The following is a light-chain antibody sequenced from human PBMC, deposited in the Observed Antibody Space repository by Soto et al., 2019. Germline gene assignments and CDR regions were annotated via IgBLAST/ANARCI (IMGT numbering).Light chain of an antibody. CDR1: QSVSSSY. Sequence: EIVLTQSPDTLSLSPGETATLSCRTSQSVSSSYLAWYQQTPGQAPRLLIYGASSRATGIPDGFSGSGSGTDFTLTISRLEPEDFAVYYCQHYGTSSYTFGQGTKVEI. CDR2: GAS. CDR3: QHYGTSSYT. V-gene: IGKV3-20*01. J-gene: IGKJ2*01.